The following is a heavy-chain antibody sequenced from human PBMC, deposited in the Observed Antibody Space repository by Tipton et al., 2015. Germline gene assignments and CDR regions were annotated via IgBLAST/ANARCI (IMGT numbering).Heavy chain of an antibody. CDR1: GFTFSDSW. CDR3: ARPRNYYDNSGHDY. CDR2: IKQDGSNK. D-gene: IGHD3-22*01. Sequence: SLRLSCAASGFTFSDSWMAWVRQAPGKGLEWLANIKQDGSNKYYVDSVKGRFTISRDNANNSLYLQMNSLRVEDTAVYYRARPRNYYDNSGHDYWGLGTLVTVSS. J-gene: IGHJ4*02. V-gene: IGHV3-7*01.